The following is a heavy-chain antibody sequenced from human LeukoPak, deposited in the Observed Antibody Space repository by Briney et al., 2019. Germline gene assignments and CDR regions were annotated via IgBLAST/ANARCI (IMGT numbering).Heavy chain of an antibody. CDR3: AKDHLPGIVVADRDY. Sequence: GGSLRLSCAASGFTVSNKYMTWVRQAPGKGLEWVSAISGSGGTSYYADSVKGRFTISRDNSKNTLYLQINSLRAEDTALYYCAKDHLPGIVVADRDYWGQGTLVTVSS. V-gene: IGHV3-23*01. CDR2: ISGSGGTS. CDR1: GFTVSNKY. J-gene: IGHJ4*02. D-gene: IGHD6-19*01.